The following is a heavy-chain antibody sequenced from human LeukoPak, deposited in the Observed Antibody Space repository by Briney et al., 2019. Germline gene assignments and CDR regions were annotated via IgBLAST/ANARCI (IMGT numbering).Heavy chain of an antibody. V-gene: IGHV3-21*01. CDR1: GFTFSSYS. J-gene: IGHJ2*01. CDR2: ISSSGSYI. Sequence: PGGSLRLSCAASGFTFSSYSMNWVRQAPGKGLEWVSSISSSGSYIYYADSVKGRFTISRDNAKNSLYLQMNSLRAEDTAVYYCAREYCSGGSCYSRPYWYFDLWGRGTLVTVSS. D-gene: IGHD2-15*01. CDR3: AREYCSGGSCYSRPYWYFDL.